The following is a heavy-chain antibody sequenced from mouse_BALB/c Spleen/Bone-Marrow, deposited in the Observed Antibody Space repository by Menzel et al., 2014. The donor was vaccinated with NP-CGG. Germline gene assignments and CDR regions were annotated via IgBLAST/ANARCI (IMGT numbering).Heavy chain of an antibody. V-gene: IGHV4-1*02. CDR2: INPDSSTI. Sequence: EVKLVESGGGLVHPGGSLKLSCAASGFDFXRYWMGWVRQAPGKGLEWIGEINPDSSTINHTPSLKDKFIISRDNAKNTLYLQMSKVRSEDTALYYCSRLGYYGGFAYWGQGTLVTVSA. J-gene: IGHJ3*01. CDR1: GFDFXRYW. D-gene: IGHD2-3*01. CDR3: SRLGYYGGFAY.